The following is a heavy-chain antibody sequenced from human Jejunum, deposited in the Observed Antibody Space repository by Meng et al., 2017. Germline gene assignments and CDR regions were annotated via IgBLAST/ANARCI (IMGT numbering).Heavy chain of an antibody. CDR2: INTDGTPT. Sequence: GESLKISCAASGFTLSSYWMHWVRQAPGKGLVWVSRINTDGTPTNYADSVKGRFTISRDNAKNTLYLQMNSLRTDDTAVYYCTRVLLGSSGEMDVWGQGTTVTVSS. J-gene: IGHJ6*02. CDR3: TRVLLGSSGEMDV. CDR1: GFTLSSYW. V-gene: IGHV3-74*01. D-gene: IGHD3-10*01.